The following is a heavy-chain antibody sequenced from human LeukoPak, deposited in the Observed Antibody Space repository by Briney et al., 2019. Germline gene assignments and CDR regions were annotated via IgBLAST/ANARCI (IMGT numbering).Heavy chain of an antibody. D-gene: IGHD4-11*01. J-gene: IGHJ4*02. CDR3: ARAPFPTVFDY. Sequence: SETLSLTCTVSGGSISSSSYYWGWIRQPPGKGLEWIGSIYHSGSTYYNPSLKSRVTISVDTSKNQFSLKLSSVTAADTAVYYCARAPFPTVFDYWGQGTLVTVSS. CDR2: IYHSGST. CDR1: GGSISSSSYY. V-gene: IGHV4-39*07.